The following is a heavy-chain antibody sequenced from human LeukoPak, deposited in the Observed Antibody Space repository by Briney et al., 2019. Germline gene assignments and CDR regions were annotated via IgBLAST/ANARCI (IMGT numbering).Heavy chain of an antibody. CDR2: ISGSGCRT. CDR1: GFIFSSYA. J-gene: IGHJ4*02. CDR3: AKFRAPKEPARVFDY. D-gene: IGHD3-10*01. V-gene: IGHV3-23*01. Sequence: PGGSLRLSCAASGFIFSSYAMSWVRQAPGKGLECVSAISGSGCRTYYADSVKGRFTISRDNSKNTLYLQMNSLRAEDTAVYYCAKFRAPKEPARVFDYWGQGTLVTVSS.